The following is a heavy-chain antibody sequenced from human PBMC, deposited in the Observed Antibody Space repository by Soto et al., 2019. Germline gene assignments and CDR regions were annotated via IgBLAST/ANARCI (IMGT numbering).Heavy chain of an antibody. V-gene: IGHV3-48*01. Sequence: GGSLRLSCAASGFTFSSYSMNWVRQAPGKGLEWVSSISSSSSTIYYADSVKGRFTISRDNAKNSLYLQMNSLRAEDTAVYYCARDSGYSYGPLDYWGQGTLVTVSS. D-gene: IGHD5-18*01. J-gene: IGHJ4*02. CDR3: ARDSGYSYGPLDY. CDR2: ISSSSSTI. CDR1: GFTFSSYS.